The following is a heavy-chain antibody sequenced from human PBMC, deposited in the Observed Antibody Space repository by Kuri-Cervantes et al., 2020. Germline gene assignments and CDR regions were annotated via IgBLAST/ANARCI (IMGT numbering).Heavy chain of an antibody. D-gene: IGHD1-14*01. CDR3: ARGPDPGSDY. CDR1: GYTFTTYG. Sequence: ASVKVSCKASGYTFTTYGISWVRQAPGQGLEWMGWINPNSGGTNYAQKFQGRVTMTRNTSISTAYMELSSLRSEDTAVYYCARGPDPGSDYWGQGTLVTVSS. V-gene: IGHV1-8*02. J-gene: IGHJ4*02. CDR2: INPNSGGT.